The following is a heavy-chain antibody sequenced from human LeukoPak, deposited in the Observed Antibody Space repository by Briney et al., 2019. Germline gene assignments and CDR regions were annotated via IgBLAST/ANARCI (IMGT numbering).Heavy chain of an antibody. CDR2: TSVSGDSI. Sequence: PGGSLRLSCAASGFTISNYAMTWVRQAPGKGLEWVSGTSVSGDSIYYADSVKGRFTISRDNSKNMLYLHMEISTADTTAVYYCGKDAMSGVAVSRGLDSWGQGTLVTVSS. CDR1: GFTISNYA. D-gene: IGHD2-15*01. V-gene: IGHV3-23*01. CDR3: GKDAMSGVAVSRGLDS. J-gene: IGHJ4*02.